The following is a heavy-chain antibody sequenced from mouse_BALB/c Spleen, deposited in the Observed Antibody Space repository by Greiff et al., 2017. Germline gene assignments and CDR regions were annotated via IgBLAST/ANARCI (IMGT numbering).Heavy chain of an antibody. Sequence: EVQGVESGGGLVKPGGSLKLSCAASGFTFSSYAMSWVRQSPEKRLEWVAEISSGGSYTYYPDTVTGRFTISRDNAKNTLYLEMSSLRSEDTAMYYCARDTGGYFDYWGQGTTLTVSS. CDR2: ISSGGSYT. J-gene: IGHJ2*01. D-gene: IGHD1-1*01. CDR1: GFTFSSYA. V-gene: IGHV5-9-4*01. CDR3: ARDTGGYFDY.